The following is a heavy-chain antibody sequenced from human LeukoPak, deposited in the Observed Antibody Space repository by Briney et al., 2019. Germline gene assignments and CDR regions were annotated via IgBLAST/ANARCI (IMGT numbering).Heavy chain of an antibody. J-gene: IGHJ4*02. D-gene: IGHD3-22*01. CDR2: ISARGGNT. CDR1: GFTFSSYA. CDR3: ARGYYAGRGHHFEY. V-gene: IGHV3-23*01. Sequence: PGGSLRLSCAASGFTFSSYAMSWVRQAPGKGLEWASGISARGGNTYYADSVKGRFTISRDNSKNTLFLQMNSLRADDTAVYYCARGYYAGRGHHFEYWGQGTLVTVSS.